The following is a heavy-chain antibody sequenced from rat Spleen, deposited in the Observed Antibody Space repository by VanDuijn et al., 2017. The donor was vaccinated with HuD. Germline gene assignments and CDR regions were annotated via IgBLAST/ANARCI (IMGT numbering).Heavy chain of an antibody. D-gene: IGHD1-11*01. CDR3: ATQDYGGYSERPFAY. V-gene: IGHV5-17*01. Sequence: EVQLVESDGGLVQPGRSLKLSCAASGFTFSDYAMAWVRQSPKKGLEWVATIIYDGSSSYSRDSMKGRFTISRDNAKSTLYLQMDSLRSEDAATYYCATQDYGGYSERPFAYWGQGTLVTVSS. CDR2: IIYDGSSS. CDR1: GFTFSDYA. J-gene: IGHJ3*01.